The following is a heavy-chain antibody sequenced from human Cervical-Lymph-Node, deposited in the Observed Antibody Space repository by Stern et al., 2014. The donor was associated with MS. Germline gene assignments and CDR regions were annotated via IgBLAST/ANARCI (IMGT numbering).Heavy chain of an antibody. CDR3: AKHRGEDWNYAFWFDP. V-gene: IGHV3-30*18. Sequence: VQLVESGGGVVQPGTSLRLSCAASRFTFDNYGMHWVRQAPGKGLEWVALISYDGSNKHNADSVKGRFTISRDNSNNTLFLQMNSLRAEDTAVYYCAKHRGEDWNYAFWFDPWGQGTLVTVSS. J-gene: IGHJ5*02. CDR1: RFTFDNYG. D-gene: IGHD1-7*01. CDR2: ISYDGSNK.